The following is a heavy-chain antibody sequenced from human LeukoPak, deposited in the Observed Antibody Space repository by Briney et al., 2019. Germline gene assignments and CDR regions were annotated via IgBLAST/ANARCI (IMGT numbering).Heavy chain of an antibody. CDR2: INHSGST. Sequence: SETLSLTCAVYGGSFSGYYWSWIRQPPGKGLEWIGEINHSGSTNYNPYLKSRVNISVDTSKNQFSLKLSSVTAADTAVYYCARGLHLWGYWGQGTLVTVSS. CDR3: ARGLHLWGY. V-gene: IGHV4-34*01. CDR1: GGSFSGYY. J-gene: IGHJ4*02. D-gene: IGHD7-27*01.